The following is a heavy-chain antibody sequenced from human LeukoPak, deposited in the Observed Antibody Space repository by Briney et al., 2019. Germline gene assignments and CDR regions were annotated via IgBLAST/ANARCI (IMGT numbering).Heavy chain of an antibody. D-gene: IGHD3-22*01. V-gene: IGHV4-34*01. CDR3: AGTYYYDSSGYYHYSL. CDR2: INHSGST. CDR1: GGSFSGYY. Sequence: SETPSLTCAVYGGSFSGYYWSWIRQPPGKGLEGIGEINHSGSTNYNPSLKSRVTISVDTSKNQFSLKLSSVTAADTAVYYCAGTYYYDSSGYYHYSLWGQGTLVTVSS. J-gene: IGHJ4*02.